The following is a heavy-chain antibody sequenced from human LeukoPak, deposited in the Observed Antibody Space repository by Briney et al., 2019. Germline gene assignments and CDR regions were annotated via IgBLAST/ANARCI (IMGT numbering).Heavy chain of an antibody. Sequence: PSETLSLTCTVSGGSISSGSYYWSWIRQPAGKGLEWIGRIYTSGSTNYNPSLKSRVTISVDTSKNQFSLKLSSVTAADTAVYYCARGYWPKEYYYYYMDVWGKGTTVTVSS. CDR1: GGSISSGSYY. J-gene: IGHJ6*03. CDR2: IYTSGST. V-gene: IGHV4-61*02. D-gene: IGHD2-15*01. CDR3: ARGYWPKEYYYYYMDV.